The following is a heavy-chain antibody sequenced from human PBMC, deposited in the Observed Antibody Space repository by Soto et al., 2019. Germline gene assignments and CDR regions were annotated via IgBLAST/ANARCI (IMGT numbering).Heavy chain of an antibody. V-gene: IGHV4-39*01. J-gene: IGHJ4*02. Sequence: QLQLQESGPGLVKPSETLSLTCTVSGGSISSSSYYWGWIRQPPGKGLEWIGSIYYSGSTYYNPSLKSRVTISVDTSKNQFSLKLSSVTAADTAVYYCAVKWLGEFNFDYWGQGTLVTVSS. D-gene: IGHD3-10*01. CDR2: IYYSGST. CDR1: GGSISSSSYY. CDR3: AVKWLGEFNFDY.